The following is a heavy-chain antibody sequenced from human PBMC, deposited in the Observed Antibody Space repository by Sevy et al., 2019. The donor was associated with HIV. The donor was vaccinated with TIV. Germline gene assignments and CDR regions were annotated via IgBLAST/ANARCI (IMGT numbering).Heavy chain of an antibody. Sequence: GGSLRLSCAASGFTFSSYGMHWLRQAPGKGLEWVAVIWYDGSNKYYADSVKGRFTISRDNSKNTLYLQMNSLRAEDTAVYYCASVTYYDFWSGSHTNLDYWGQGTLVTVSS. CDR3: ASVTYYDFWSGSHTNLDY. D-gene: IGHD3-3*01. V-gene: IGHV3-33*01. CDR1: GFTFSSYG. CDR2: IWYDGSNK. J-gene: IGHJ4*02.